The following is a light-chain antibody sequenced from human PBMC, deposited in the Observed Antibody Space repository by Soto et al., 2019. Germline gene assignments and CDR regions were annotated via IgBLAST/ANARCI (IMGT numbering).Light chain of an antibody. J-gene: IGLJ1*01. V-gene: IGLV2-14*01. CDR3: SSYTTSNTPLSG. CDR2: EVS. CDR1: SIDTAGYNY. Sequence: QSVLTQPASVSGSPGQSITISCTGTSIDTAGYNYVSWYQQHPGKSPKLMIYEVSNRPSGVSNRFSGSQSGNTASLTISGLQAEDEANYYCSSYTTSNTPLSGFGTVTKRTVL.